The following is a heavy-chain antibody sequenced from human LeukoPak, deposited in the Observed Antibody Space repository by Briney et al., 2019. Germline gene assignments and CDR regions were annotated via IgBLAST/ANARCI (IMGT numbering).Heavy chain of an antibody. Sequence: PSETLSLTCTVSGGSLSTYFWTWIRQPAGKGLEWIGRIYASGGTTHTPSLKSRVTMSVDTSKSQFSLKLSSVTAADTAVYYCARAVYDTSGYYIGYWGQGTLVTVSS. V-gene: IGHV4-4*07. CDR2: IYASGGT. D-gene: IGHD3-22*01. CDR3: ARAVYDTSGYYIGY. CDR1: GGSLSTYF. J-gene: IGHJ4*02.